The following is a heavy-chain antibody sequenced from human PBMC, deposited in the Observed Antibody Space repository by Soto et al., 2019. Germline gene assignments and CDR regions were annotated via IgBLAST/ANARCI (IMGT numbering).Heavy chain of an antibody. V-gene: IGHV3-23*01. Sequence: GGSLRLSCAASGFTFSSYAMSWVRQAPGKGLEWVSAISGSGGSTYYADSVKGRFNISRDNSKNTLYLQMNSLRAEDTAVFYCAKESDSSGYYHDAFDIWGQGTMVTVSS. CDR3: AKESDSSGYYHDAFDI. D-gene: IGHD3-22*01. CDR2: ISGSGGST. CDR1: GFTFSSYA. J-gene: IGHJ3*02.